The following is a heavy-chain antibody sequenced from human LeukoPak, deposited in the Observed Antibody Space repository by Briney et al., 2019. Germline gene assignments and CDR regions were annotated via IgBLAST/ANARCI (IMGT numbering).Heavy chain of an antibody. Sequence: SETLSLTCTVSGGSISSYYWSWIRQPPGKGLDWIGYIYYSGSTNYNPSLKSRVTMSVDTSKNQFSLKLSSVTAADTAVYYCARLWYGMDVWGQGTTVTVSS. V-gene: IGHV4-59*08. CDR1: GGSISSYY. CDR3: ARLWYGMDV. J-gene: IGHJ6*02. CDR2: IYYSGST.